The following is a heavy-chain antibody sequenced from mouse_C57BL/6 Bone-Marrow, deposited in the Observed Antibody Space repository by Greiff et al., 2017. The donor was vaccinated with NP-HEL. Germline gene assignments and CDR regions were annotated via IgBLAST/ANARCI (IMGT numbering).Heavy chain of an antibody. D-gene: IGHD2-4*01. Sequence: EVKLMESGGGLVQPGESLKLSCESNEYEFPSHDMSWVRKTPEKRLELVAAINSDGGSTYYPDTMERRFIISRDNTKTTLYLQMSSLRSEDTALYYCARHDYDYPWFAYWGQGTLVTVSA. CDR1: EYEFPSHD. CDR2: INSDGGST. CDR3: ARHDYDYPWFAY. J-gene: IGHJ3*01. V-gene: IGHV5-2*01.